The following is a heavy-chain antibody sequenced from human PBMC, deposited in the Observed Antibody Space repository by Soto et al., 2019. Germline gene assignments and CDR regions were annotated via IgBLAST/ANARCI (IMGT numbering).Heavy chain of an antibody. D-gene: IGHD2-15*01. CDR2: NGTSTSTV. J-gene: IGHJ4*02. CDR3: ARDSAYSFDY. V-gene: IGHV3-48*01. CDR1: GFKFSDYS. Sequence: EVQLVESGGGLVQPGGSLRLSCTASGFKFSDYSMNWVRQAPGKGLEWASYNGTSTSTVYYAYSVEGRFSISRDNAKNSLYLQMNSLRAEDTAVYYCARDSAYSFDYWGQGILVTVSP.